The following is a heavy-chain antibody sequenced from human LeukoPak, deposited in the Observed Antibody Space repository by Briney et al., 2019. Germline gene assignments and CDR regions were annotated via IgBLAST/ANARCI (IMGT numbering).Heavy chain of an antibody. V-gene: IGHV3-21*01. Sequence: GGSLRLSCEASGFTFTTYSMTWVRQAPGKGLEWVSIISSGSSAIFSADALKGRFTISRDDAKNLLYLDMNSLRAEDTAVYYCARGHTAVTRHFDFWGQGTLVTVSS. CDR3: ARGHTAVTRHFDF. CDR1: GFTFTTYS. J-gene: IGHJ4*02. CDR2: ISSGSSAI. D-gene: IGHD4-17*01.